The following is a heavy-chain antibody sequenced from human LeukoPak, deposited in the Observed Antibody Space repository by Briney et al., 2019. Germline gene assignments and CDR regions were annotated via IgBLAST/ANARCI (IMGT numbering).Heavy chain of an antibody. J-gene: IGHJ4*02. CDR2: ISQSGADV. CDR3: ASVARLLAD. CDR1: GFTFSDYY. V-gene: IGHV3-11*01. Sequence: GGSLRLSCAASGFTFSDYYMNWIRQAPGKGPEYIAYISQSGADVSYADSVKGRFTVSRDNAKNSVFLQMNSLTAEDTAVYYCASVARLLADWGQGTLVTVSS. D-gene: IGHD3-9*01.